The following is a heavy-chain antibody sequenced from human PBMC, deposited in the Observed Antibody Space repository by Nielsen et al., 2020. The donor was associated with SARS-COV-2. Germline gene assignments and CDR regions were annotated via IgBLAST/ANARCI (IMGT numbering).Heavy chain of an antibody. J-gene: IGHJ6*03. CDR1: GFSFTRFA. CDR3: ARGGVVPALFYYYYMDV. V-gene: IGHV3-23*01. D-gene: IGHD3-3*01. Sequence: GESLEISCAASGFSFTRFAMNWVRQAPGKGLEWVSGISGSGGTTYYADSVKGRFTISRDNTKNTLFLQMDSLRAEDTAIYYCARGGVVPALFYYYYMDVWGRGTRVTVSS. CDR2: ISGSGGTT.